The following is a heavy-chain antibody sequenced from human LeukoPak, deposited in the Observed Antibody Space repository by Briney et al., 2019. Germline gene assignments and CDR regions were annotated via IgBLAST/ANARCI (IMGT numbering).Heavy chain of an antibody. J-gene: IGHJ5*02. Sequence: ASVKVSCKASGYTFTGYYMHWVRQAPGQGLEWMGWINPNSGGTNYAQKFQGRVTMTRDTSISTAYMELSRLRSDDTAVYYCAREDYYGSGSYYKATWFDPWGQGTLVTVSS. V-gene: IGHV1-2*02. CDR1: GYTFTGYY. D-gene: IGHD3-10*01. CDR3: AREDYYGSGSYYKATWFDP. CDR2: INPNSGGT.